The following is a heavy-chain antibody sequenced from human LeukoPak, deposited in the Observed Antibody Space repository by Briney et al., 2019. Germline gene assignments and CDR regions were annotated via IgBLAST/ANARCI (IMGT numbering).Heavy chain of an antibody. Sequence: SETLSLTCTASAGSISSSDYYWGWIRPAPGKGLEWIGRISYSGNTYYNPSLKSRVTISVDTSKNHFSLRLSSVTAADTAVYYCSRLTHSYYSDTSGYYPYYYMDVWGEGTTVAVSS. CDR2: ISYSGNT. CDR3: SRLTHSYYSDTSGYYPYYYMDV. CDR1: AGSISSSDYY. V-gene: IGHV4-39*02. J-gene: IGHJ6*03. D-gene: IGHD3-22*01.